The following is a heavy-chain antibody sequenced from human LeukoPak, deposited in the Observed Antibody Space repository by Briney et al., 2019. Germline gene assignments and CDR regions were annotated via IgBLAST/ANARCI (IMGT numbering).Heavy chain of an antibody. D-gene: IGHD7-27*01. CDR1: GGSFSGYY. Sequence: SETLSLTCAVYGGSFSGYYWSWIRQPPGKGLEWIGEINHSGSTNYNPSLKSRVTISVDTSKDQFSLKLSSVTAADTAVYYCASGSGAPVWFDPWGQGTLVTVSS. V-gene: IGHV4-34*01. CDR2: INHSGST. J-gene: IGHJ5*02. CDR3: ASGSGAPVWFDP.